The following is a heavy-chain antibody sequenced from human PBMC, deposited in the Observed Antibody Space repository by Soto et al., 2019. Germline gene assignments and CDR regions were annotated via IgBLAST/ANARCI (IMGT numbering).Heavy chain of an antibody. Sequence: EVHLVESGGGLVQPGGSLRLSCAASGFTFSSHWMYWVRQAPGKGLVWVSPINSDGSITPYADSVKGRFTISRDNAKNTLFLQMNSLRAEDTAVYYCARGGTSVWSGVGYWGQGTLVTVSS. J-gene: IGHJ4*02. CDR3: ARGGTSVWSGVGY. CDR2: INSDGSIT. V-gene: IGHV3-74*01. D-gene: IGHD1-1*01. CDR1: GFTFSSHW.